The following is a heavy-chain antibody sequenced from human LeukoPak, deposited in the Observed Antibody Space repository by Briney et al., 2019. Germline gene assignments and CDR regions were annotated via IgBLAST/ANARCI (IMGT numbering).Heavy chain of an antibody. CDR3: ARRGAAGTYDFDY. J-gene: IGHJ4*02. D-gene: IGHD6-13*01. Sequence: GGSLRLSCAASGFTFSSYDMSWVRQAPGKGLEWVSAISGSGRGTYYADSVEGLFTISRDNSKNTFFLQTNTMRAENPAVYYCARRGAAGTYDFDYWGQGTLVTVSS. CDR1: GFTFSSYD. CDR2: ISGSGRGT. V-gene: IGHV3-23*01.